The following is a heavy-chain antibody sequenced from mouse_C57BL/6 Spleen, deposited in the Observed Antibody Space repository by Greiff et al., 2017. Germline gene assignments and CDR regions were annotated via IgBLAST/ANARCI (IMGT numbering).Heavy chain of an antibody. CDR3: ARENCDFPGFAY. D-gene: IGHD2-4*01. Sequence: QVQLQQPGAELVKPGASVKLSCKASGYTFTSYWMHWVKQRPGQGLAWIGMIHPNSGSTNYNEKFKSKATLTVDKSSSAAYMQLSSLTSEYSAVYCCARENCDFPGFAYWGQGTLVTVSA. J-gene: IGHJ3*01. CDR1: GYTFTSYW. V-gene: IGHV1-64*01. CDR2: IHPNSGST.